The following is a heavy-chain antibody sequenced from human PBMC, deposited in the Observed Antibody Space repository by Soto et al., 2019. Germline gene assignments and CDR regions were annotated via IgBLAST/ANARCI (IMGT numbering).Heavy chain of an antibody. CDR3: AREGYYDSSGYPQTFGY. Sequence: QVQLVESGGGVVQPGRSLRLSCAASGFTFSSYGMHWVRQAPGKGLEWVAVIWYDGSNKYYADSVKGRFTISRDNSKTTLYLQMNSLRAEDTAVYYCAREGYYDSSGYPQTFGYWGQGTLVTVSS. D-gene: IGHD3-22*01. CDR1: GFTFSSYG. CDR2: IWYDGSNK. V-gene: IGHV3-33*01. J-gene: IGHJ4*02.